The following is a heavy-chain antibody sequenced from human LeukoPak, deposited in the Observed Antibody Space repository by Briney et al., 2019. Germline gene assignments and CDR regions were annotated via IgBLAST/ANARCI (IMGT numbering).Heavy chain of an antibody. V-gene: IGHV3-30*18. CDR2: ISYDGSNK. J-gene: IGHJ4*02. CDR1: GFTFSSYG. Sequence: PGGSLRLSCAASGFTFSSYGMHWVRQAPGKGLGWVAVISYDGSNKYYADSVKGRFTISRDNSKNTLYLQMNSLRAEDTAVYYCAKDLEVSEWELTGIDYWGQGTLVTVSS. CDR3: AKDLEVSEWELTGIDY. D-gene: IGHD3-3*01.